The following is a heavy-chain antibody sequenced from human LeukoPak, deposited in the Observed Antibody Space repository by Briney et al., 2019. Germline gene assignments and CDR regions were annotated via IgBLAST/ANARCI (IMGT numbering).Heavy chain of an antibody. J-gene: IGHJ5*02. Sequence: GGSLRLSCAASGFTFSSYGMHWVRQAPGKGLEWVAFIRYDGSNKYYADSVKGRFTISRDNSRNTLYLQMNSLRAEDTAVYYCARTAIAAAAFYNWFDPWGQGTLVTVSS. CDR2: IRYDGSNK. D-gene: IGHD6-13*01. V-gene: IGHV3-30*02. CDR3: ARTAIAAAAFYNWFDP. CDR1: GFTFSSYG.